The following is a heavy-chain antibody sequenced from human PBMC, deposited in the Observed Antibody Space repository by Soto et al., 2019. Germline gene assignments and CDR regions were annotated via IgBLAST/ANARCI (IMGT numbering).Heavy chain of an antibody. CDR3: AMIAAPPSPRFYYYYYGMDV. Sequence: SETLSLTCTVSGGSISSSSYYWGWIRQPPGKGLEWMGRIYYSGSTYYNPSLKSRVTISVDTSKNQFSLKLRSVTAADTAVYYCAMIAAPPSPRFYYYYYGMDVWGQGTTVTVSS. V-gene: IGHV4-39*01. J-gene: IGHJ6*02. CDR1: GGSISSSSYY. CDR2: IYYSGST. D-gene: IGHD6-13*01.